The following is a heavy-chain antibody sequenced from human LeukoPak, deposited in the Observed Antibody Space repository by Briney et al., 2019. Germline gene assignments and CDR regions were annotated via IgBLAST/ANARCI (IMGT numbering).Heavy chain of an antibody. Sequence: PGGSLRLSCAASGFTFSSYSMNWVRQAPGKGLEWVSSISSSSSYIYYADSVKGRFTISGDSAKNTLYLQMTGLRAEDTAVYYCTRSGRGGAFDIWGQGTMVTVS. CDR3: TRSGRGGAFDI. J-gene: IGHJ3*02. CDR2: ISSSSSYI. CDR1: GFTFSSYS. V-gene: IGHV3-21*01. D-gene: IGHD1-26*01.